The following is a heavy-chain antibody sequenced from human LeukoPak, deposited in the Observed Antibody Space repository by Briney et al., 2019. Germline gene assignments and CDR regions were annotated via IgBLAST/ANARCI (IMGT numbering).Heavy chain of an antibody. CDR1: GYTFTSYD. CDR2: MNPNSGNT. CDR3: ARAPAGSGRYYYYYMDV. D-gene: IGHD2-15*01. Sequence: ASVKVSCKASGYTFTSYDINWVRQATGQGLEWMGWMNPNSGNTGYAQKFQGRVTITRNTSISTAYMELSSLRSEDTAVYYCARAPAGSGRYYYYYMDVWGKGTTVTVSS. V-gene: IGHV1-8*03. J-gene: IGHJ6*03.